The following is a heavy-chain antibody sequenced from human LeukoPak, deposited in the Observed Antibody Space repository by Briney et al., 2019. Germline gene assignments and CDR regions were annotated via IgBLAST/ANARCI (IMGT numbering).Heavy chain of an antibody. V-gene: IGHV4-34*01. CDR2: INHSGST. J-gene: IGHJ1*01. D-gene: IGHD3-3*01. Sequence: SETLSLTCAVYGGSFGGYYWSRIRQPPGKGLEWIGEINHSGSTNYNPSLKSRVTISVDTSKNQFSLKLSSVTAADTAVYYCVRGEDDFWSGYSRLAYFRHWGQGTLVTVSS. CDR3: VRGEDDFWSGYSRLAYFRH. CDR1: GGSFGGYY.